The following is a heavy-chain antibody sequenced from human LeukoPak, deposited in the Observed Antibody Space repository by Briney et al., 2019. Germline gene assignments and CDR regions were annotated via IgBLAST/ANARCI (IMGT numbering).Heavy chain of an antibody. D-gene: IGHD4-17*01. CDR2: IYYTGST. V-gene: IGHV4-59*01. CDR3: ARDYGDIPPDWYYDP. Sequence: SETLSLTCTVSGGSISSSYWSWIRQPPGKGLEWIGYIYYTGSTTYNPSLKSRVTISVDTSKNQFSLKLRSVTAADTAVYYCARDYGDIPPDWYYDPWGRGTLVTVSS. J-gene: IGHJ2*01. CDR1: GGSISSSY.